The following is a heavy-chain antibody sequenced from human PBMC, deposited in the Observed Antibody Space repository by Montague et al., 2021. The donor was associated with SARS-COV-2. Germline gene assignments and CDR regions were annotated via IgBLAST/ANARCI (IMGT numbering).Heavy chain of an antibody. CDR1: GFSLRTSGMC. J-gene: IGHJ5*02. D-gene: IGHD6-13*01. CDR2: IDWDDDK. Sequence: PALVKPTQTLTLTCTFSGFSLRTSGMCVSWIRQPPGKALEWLARIDWDDDKYYSTSLKTRLTISKDTSKNQVVLTMTNMDPVDTATYYCARILVAAAGSPFDPWGQGTLVTVSS. CDR3: ARILVAAAGSPFDP. V-gene: IGHV2-70*11.